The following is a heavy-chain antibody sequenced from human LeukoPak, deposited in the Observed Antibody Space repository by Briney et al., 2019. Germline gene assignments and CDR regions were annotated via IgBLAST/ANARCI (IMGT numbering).Heavy chain of an antibody. V-gene: IGHV3-23*01. J-gene: IGHJ3*01. CDR2: ISGSGGST. CDR1: GFTLRSHA. D-gene: IGHD4-17*01. Sequence: GGSLRLSCAVSGFTLRSHAMSWVRQAPGEGLEYVAAISGSGGSTYYADSVEGRFTITRDNSRNSVSLQMDSLRAEDTAIYYCARTHGDYAPRRAYDVWGQGTMVTVSS. CDR3: ARTHGDYAPRRAYDV.